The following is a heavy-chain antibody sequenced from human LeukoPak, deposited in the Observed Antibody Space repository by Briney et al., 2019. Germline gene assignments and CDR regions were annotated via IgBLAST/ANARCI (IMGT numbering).Heavy chain of an antibody. CDR2: IYTSGRT. CDR3: AREASLRGIHTPYYFDY. J-gene: IGHJ4*02. CDR1: GGSMSSDY. D-gene: IGHD3-10*01. V-gene: IGHV4-4*07. Sequence: SETLSLTCTVSGGSMSSDYWSWIRQPAGKGLEWVGLIYTSGRTNYNPSLKSRLTMSVDTSKSQFSLKLNSVTAADTAVYYCAREASLRGIHTPYYFDYWGQGTLVTVSS.